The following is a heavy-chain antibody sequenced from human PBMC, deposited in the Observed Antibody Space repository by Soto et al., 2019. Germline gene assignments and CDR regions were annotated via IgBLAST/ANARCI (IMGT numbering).Heavy chain of an antibody. Sequence: EVQLVESGGGLVQPGRSLRLSCAASGFTFNDYAMHWVRQAPGKGLEWVSGISWNSGSIGYADSVKGRFTISRDNAKNFLYQQMNSLRAEDTALNYRAKDGGYCSGGSCYVLGWFDPWGQGTLVTVSS. D-gene: IGHD2-15*01. CDR2: ISWNSGSI. J-gene: IGHJ5*02. V-gene: IGHV3-9*01. CDR1: GFTFNDYA. CDR3: AKDGGYCSGGSCYVLGWFDP.